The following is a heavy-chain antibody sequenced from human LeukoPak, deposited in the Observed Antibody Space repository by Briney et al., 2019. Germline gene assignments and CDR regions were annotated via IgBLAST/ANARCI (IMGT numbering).Heavy chain of an antibody. J-gene: IGHJ4*02. D-gene: IGHD3-22*01. CDR2: INPNSGGT. Sequence: ASVKVSCKASGYTLTGYYMHWVRQAPGQGLEWMGRINPNSGGTNYAQKFQGRVTMTRDTSISTAYMELSRLRSDDTAVYYCARVRNYYDSSGYYPFDYWGQGTLVTVSS. CDR1: GYTLTGYY. CDR3: ARVRNYYDSSGYYPFDY. V-gene: IGHV1-2*06.